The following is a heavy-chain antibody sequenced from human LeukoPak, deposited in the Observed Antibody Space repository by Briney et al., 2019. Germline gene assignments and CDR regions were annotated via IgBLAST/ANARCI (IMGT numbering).Heavy chain of an antibody. V-gene: IGHV4-39*01. CDR1: GGSFSGYY. CDR3: ARQLYCSSTSCYLTAVDYYYMDV. Sequence: SETLSLTCAVYGGSFSGYYWGWIRQPPGEGLEWIGSIYYSGSTYYNPSLKSRVTISVDTSKNQFSLKLSSVTAADTAVYYCARQLYCSSTSCYLTAVDYYYMDVWGKGTTVTVSS. J-gene: IGHJ6*03. CDR2: IYYSGST. D-gene: IGHD2-2*01.